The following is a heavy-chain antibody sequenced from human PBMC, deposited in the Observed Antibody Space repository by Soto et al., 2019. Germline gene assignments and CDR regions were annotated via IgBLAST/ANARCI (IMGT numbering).Heavy chain of an antibody. D-gene: IGHD6-13*01. Sequence: ASVKVSCKASGYTFTGYYMHWVRQAPGQGLEWMGWINPNSGGTNYAQKFQGWVTMTRDTSISTAYMELSSLRSDDTAVYYCARDALLQQLVPFDYWGQGTLVTVSS. J-gene: IGHJ4*02. V-gene: IGHV1-2*04. CDR1: GYTFTGYY. CDR3: ARDALLQQLVPFDY. CDR2: INPNSGGT.